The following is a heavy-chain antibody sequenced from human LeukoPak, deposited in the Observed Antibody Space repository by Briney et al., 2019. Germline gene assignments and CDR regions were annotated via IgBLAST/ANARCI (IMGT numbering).Heavy chain of an antibody. CDR3: TRGAAADWYFDL. Sequence: GGSLRLSCAASGFTFSGSAMHWVRQASGKGLEWVGRIRSKANSYATAYAASVKGRFTISRDDSKNTAYLQMNSLKTEDTAVYYCTRGAAADWYFDLWGRGTLVTVSS. CDR1: GFTFSGSA. J-gene: IGHJ2*01. V-gene: IGHV3-73*01. D-gene: IGHD6-13*01. CDR2: IRSKANSYAT.